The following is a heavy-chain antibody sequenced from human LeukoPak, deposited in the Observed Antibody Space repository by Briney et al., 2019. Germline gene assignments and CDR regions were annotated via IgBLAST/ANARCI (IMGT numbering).Heavy chain of an antibody. V-gene: IGHV3-23*01. Sequence: GGSLRLSCAASGFTFSSYSMNWVRQAPGKGLEWVSAISNNGGYTYYADSVQGRFTISRDNSKSTLCLQMNSLRAEDTAVYYCAKFTSRAFDYWGQGSQVTVSS. CDR2: ISNNGGYT. CDR3: AKFTSRAFDY. CDR1: GFTFSSYS. J-gene: IGHJ4*02.